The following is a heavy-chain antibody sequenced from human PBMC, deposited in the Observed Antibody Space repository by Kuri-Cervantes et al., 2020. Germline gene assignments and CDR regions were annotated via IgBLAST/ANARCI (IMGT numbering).Heavy chain of an antibody. D-gene: IGHD2-2*02. CDR3: ARVLEVVPAAIPDPDAFDI. J-gene: IGHJ3*02. V-gene: IGHV3-33*01. CDR1: GFTFSDYG. CDR2: IWFDGSNK. Sequence: GGSLRLSCAASGFTFSDYGMHWVRQAPGKGLEWVAVIWFDGSNKYYADSVKGRFTISRDNAKNSLYLQMNSLRAEDTAVYYCARVLEVVPAAIPDPDAFDIWGQGTMVTVSS.